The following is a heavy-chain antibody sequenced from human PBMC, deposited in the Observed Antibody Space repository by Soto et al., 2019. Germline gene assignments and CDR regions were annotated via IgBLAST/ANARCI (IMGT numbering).Heavy chain of an antibody. V-gene: IGHV4-30-2*01. CDR1: GGSISSGGYS. Sequence: QLQLQEPGSGLVRPSQTLSLTCAVSGGSISSGGYSWNWIRQPPGKGLEWIGYIYHSGSTLYNPSLKSRVTISVDKSKHQCSLKLSSVTAADTAVYYCARDQLEGNWFDPWGQGTLVTVSS. CDR2: IYHSGST. CDR3: ARDQLEGNWFDP. D-gene: IGHD1-1*01. J-gene: IGHJ5*02.